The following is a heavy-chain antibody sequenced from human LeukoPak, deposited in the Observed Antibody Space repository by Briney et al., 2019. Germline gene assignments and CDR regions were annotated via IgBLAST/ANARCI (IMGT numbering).Heavy chain of an antibody. CDR3: ARGRRYYDSSGYTNFDY. J-gene: IGHJ4*02. D-gene: IGHD3-22*01. Sequence: PSETLSLTCAVYGGSFSGYYWSWIRQPPGKGLEWIGEINHSGSTNYNPSLTSRVTISVDTSKNQFSLKLSSVTAADTAVYYCARGRRYYDSSGYTNFDYWGQGTLVTVSS. CDR1: GGSFSGYY. CDR2: INHSGST. V-gene: IGHV4-34*01.